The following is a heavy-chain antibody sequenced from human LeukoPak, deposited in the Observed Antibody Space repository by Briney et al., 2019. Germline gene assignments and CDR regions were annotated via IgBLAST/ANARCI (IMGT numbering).Heavy chain of an antibody. J-gene: IGHJ4*02. Sequence: PGGSLRLSCVASGLTFSSYNMNWVRQAPGKGPEWVSGIIPSGHTTYYADSVRGRFTISRDNSRNTVYLQMNSLRAEDTAVYYCAKDDRWLQFCCWGQGTLVTVSA. CDR2: IIPSGHTT. CDR1: GLTFSSYN. V-gene: IGHV3-23*01. CDR3: AKDDRWLQFCC. D-gene: IGHD5-24*01.